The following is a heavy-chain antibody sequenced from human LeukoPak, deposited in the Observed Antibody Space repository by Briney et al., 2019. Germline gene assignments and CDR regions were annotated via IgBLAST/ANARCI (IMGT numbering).Heavy chain of an antibody. Sequence: GASVKVSCKASGYTFTGYYMHWVRQAPGQGLEWMGWISPNSGGTNYAQKFQGRVTMTRDTSISTAYMELSRLRSDDTAVYYCSRKAYDYRYHSREPNFGYLGQGTLGTGSS. CDR2: ISPNSGGT. CDR3: SRKAYDYRYHSREPNFGY. CDR1: GYTFTGYY. V-gene: IGHV1-2*02. D-gene: IGHD3-16*01. J-gene: IGHJ4*02.